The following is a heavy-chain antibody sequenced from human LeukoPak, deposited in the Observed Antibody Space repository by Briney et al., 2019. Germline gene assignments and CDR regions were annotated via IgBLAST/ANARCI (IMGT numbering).Heavy chain of an antibody. J-gene: IGHJ4*02. Sequence: GGSLRLSCAASGFTFSSYEMNWVRQAPGKGLEWVSYISSSGSTIYYADSVKGRITISRDNAKNSLYLQMNSLRAEDTAIYYCATSRPFNYWGQGTLVTVSS. V-gene: IGHV3-48*03. D-gene: IGHD2-2*01. CDR1: GFTFSSYE. CDR2: ISSSGSTI. CDR3: ATSRPFNY.